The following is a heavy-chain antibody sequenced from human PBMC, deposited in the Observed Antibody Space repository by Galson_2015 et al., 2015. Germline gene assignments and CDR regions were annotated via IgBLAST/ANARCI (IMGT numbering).Heavy chain of an antibody. CDR3: ATAVVASV. V-gene: IGHV3-7*01. J-gene: IGHJ1*01. CDR2: IKEDGSEA. CDR1: GFTFSSFW. Sequence: SLRLSCAASGFTFSSFWMSWVRQAPGKGLEWVANIKEDGSEANYVDSVKGRFTISRDNAKNSLYLQMNSLRAEDTAIYYCATAVVASVWGQGTLVTVSS. D-gene: IGHD2-15*01.